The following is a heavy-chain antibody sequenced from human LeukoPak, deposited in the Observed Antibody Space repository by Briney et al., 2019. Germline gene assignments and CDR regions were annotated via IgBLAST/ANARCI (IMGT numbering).Heavy chain of an antibody. CDR1: GFTFSRIA. J-gene: IGHJ4*02. CDR3: AKGQELDDGVFDS. V-gene: IGHV3-23*01. D-gene: IGHD1-1*01. CDR2: MRSNGDTA. Sequence: GGSLRLSCAASGFTFSRIAMTWVRQAPGKGLEWVSTMRSNGDTAYNADSVRGRFAISRDNSNHALFLQMNSLRVEDTAIYYCAKGQELDDGVFDSWGQGTLVTVSS.